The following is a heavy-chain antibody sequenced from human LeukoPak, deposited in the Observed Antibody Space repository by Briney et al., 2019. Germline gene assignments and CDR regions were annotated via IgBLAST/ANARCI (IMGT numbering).Heavy chain of an antibody. D-gene: IGHD5-18*01. CDR2: IYYSGST. J-gene: IGHJ3*02. CDR1: GGSISSSSYY. V-gene: IGHV4-39*07. Sequence: PSETLSLTCTVSGGSISSSSYYWGWIRQPPGKGLEWIGSIYYSGSTYYNPSLKSRVTISVDTSKNQFSLKLSSVTAADTAVYYCARGDSCGYSYGEDAFDIWGQGTMVTVSS. CDR3: ARGDSCGYSYGEDAFDI.